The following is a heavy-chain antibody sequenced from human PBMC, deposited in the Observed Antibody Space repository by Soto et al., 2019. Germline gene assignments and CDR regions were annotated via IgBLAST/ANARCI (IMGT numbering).Heavy chain of an antibody. CDR3: ARSRLYIVATIGRPYNWFDP. Sequence: QVQLVQSGAEVKKPGSSVKVSCKASGGIFSSYAISWVRQAPGQGLEWMGGIIPIFGTANYAQKFQGRVTITADESTSTAYMELSSLRSEDTAVYYCARSRLYIVATIGRPYNWFDPWGQGTLVTVSS. V-gene: IGHV1-69*01. CDR1: GGIFSSYA. D-gene: IGHD5-12*01. CDR2: IIPIFGTA. J-gene: IGHJ5*02.